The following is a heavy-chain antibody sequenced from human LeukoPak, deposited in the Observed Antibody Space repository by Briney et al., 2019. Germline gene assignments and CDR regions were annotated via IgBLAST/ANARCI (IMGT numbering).Heavy chain of an antibody. V-gene: IGHV3-7*01. J-gene: IGHJ3*02. D-gene: IGHD3-22*01. CDR1: GFTFSSYW. Sequence: GGSLRLSCAASGFTFSSYWLSWVRQAPGKGLEWVANIKQDGSEKYYVDSVKGRFTISRDNAKNSLYLQMNSLRAEDTAVYYCARVVGTSSARRAFDIWSQGTMVTVSS. CDR3: ARVVGTSSARRAFDI. CDR2: IKQDGSEK.